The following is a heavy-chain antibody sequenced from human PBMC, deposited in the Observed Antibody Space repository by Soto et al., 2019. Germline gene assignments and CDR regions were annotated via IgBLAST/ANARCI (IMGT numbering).Heavy chain of an antibody. CDR1: GYTFTGYY. CDR3: ARDASRALWFGELLSSWFDP. V-gene: IGHV1-2*02. Sequence: ASVKVSCKASGYTFTGYYMHWVRQAPGQGLEWMGWINPNSGGTNYAQKFQGRVTMTRDTSISTAYMELSRLRSDDTAVYYCARDASRALWFGELLSSWFDPWGQGTLVTVSS. J-gene: IGHJ5*02. D-gene: IGHD3-10*01. CDR2: INPNSGGT.